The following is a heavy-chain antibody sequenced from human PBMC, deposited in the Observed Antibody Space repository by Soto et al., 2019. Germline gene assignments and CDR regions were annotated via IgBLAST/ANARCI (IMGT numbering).Heavy chain of an antibody. Sequence: QITLKESGPTLVKPTQTLTLTCTFSGFSLSTSGVAVGWIRQPPGKALEWLALIYWDDDKRYRPSLKSRLSITKDTSKNQVVLRMTNMDPVDTATYYCAHRREIDLRELVPVGAFDIWGQGTMVTVSS. CDR3: AHRREIDLRELVPVGAFDI. J-gene: IGHJ3*02. V-gene: IGHV2-5*02. CDR2: IYWDDDK. D-gene: IGHD2-2*01. CDR1: GFSLSTSGVA.